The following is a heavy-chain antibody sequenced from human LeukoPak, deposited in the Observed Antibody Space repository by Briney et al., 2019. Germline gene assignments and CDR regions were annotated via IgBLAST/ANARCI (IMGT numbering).Heavy chain of an antibody. Sequence: HPGGSLRLSCAASGFTFSSYAMHWVRQAPGKGLEWVAVISYDGSNKYYADSVKGRFTISRDNSKNTLYLQMNSLRAEDTAVYYCARELGVVVPAAIRRGYYYGMDVWGQGTTVTVSS. J-gene: IGHJ6*02. CDR2: ISYDGSNK. CDR3: ARELGVVVPAAIRRGYYYGMDV. V-gene: IGHV3-30-3*01. D-gene: IGHD2-2*02. CDR1: GFTFSSYA.